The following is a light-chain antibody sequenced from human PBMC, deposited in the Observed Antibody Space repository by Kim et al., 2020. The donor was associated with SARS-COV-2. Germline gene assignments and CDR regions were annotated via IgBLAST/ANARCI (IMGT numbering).Light chain of an antibody. V-gene: IGLV2-11*03. Sequence: HSVTISCTGTHSDIGDYDYVSWYQQHPGKAPKLILFEVTKRPSGVPDRFSGSKSDITASLTVSGLQADDEADYFCCSYAGSYTWVFGGGTQLTVL. J-gene: IGLJ3*02. CDR1: HSDIGDYDY. CDR3: CSYAGSYTWV. CDR2: EVT.